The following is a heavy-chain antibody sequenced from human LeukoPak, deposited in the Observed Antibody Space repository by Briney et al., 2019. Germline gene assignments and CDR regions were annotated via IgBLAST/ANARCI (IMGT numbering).Heavy chain of an antibody. D-gene: IGHD2-2*02. CDR2: IRSKANTYAT. CDR1: GFTFSGSA. J-gene: IGHJ6*04. CDR3: TRRRCSSTSCYRGYYGMDV. V-gene: IGHV3-73*01. Sequence: PGGSLRLSCAASGFTFSGSAMHWVRQASGKGLEWVGRIRSKANTYATAYAASVKGRFTISRDDSKNTAYLQMNSLKTEDTAVYYCTRRRCSSTSCYRGYYGMDVWGKGTTVTVSS.